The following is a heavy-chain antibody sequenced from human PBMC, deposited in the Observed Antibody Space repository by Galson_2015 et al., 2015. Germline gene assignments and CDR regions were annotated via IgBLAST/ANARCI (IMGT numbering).Heavy chain of an antibody. Sequence: SLRLSCATSGFTFTDFWMSWVRQAPGKGPEWVANIKPDGNEKYYVDSVKGRFIISRDNAKNSFFLQMDNLRVEDTAVYYCARAGDGGVFDYWGQGTLVTVSS. CDR2: IKPDGNEK. D-gene: IGHD3-16*01. CDR1: GFTFTDFW. V-gene: IGHV3-7*01. J-gene: IGHJ4*02. CDR3: ARAGDGGVFDY.